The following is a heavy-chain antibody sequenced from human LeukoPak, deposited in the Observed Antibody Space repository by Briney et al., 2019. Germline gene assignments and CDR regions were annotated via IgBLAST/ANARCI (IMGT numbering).Heavy chain of an antibody. CDR1: GGSFSGYY. Sequence: PSETLSLTCAVYGGSFSGYYWSWIRQPPGKGLEWIGEINHSGSTNYNPSLKSRVTISVDTSKNQFSLKPSSVTAADTAVYYCARYTIFGVVSFDPWGQGTLVTVSS. J-gene: IGHJ5*02. V-gene: IGHV4-34*01. CDR2: INHSGST. CDR3: ARYTIFGVVSFDP. D-gene: IGHD3-3*01.